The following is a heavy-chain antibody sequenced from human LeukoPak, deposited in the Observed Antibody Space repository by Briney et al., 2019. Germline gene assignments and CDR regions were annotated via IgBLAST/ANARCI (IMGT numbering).Heavy chain of an antibody. J-gene: IGHJ5*02. CDR2: IIPILGIA. Sequence: SVKVSCKASGGTFSSYAISWVRQAPGQGLEWMGRIIPILGIANYAQKFQGRVTITADKSTSTAYMELSSLRSEDTAVYYCARDLGIAAAGGGFDPWGQGTLVTVSS. CDR1: GGTFSSYA. D-gene: IGHD6-13*01. CDR3: ARDLGIAAAGGGFDP. V-gene: IGHV1-69*04.